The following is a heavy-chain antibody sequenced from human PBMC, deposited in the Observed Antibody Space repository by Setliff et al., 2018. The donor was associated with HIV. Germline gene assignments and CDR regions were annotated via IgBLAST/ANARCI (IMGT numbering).Heavy chain of an antibody. D-gene: IGHD6-19*01. CDR2: IRNKAFNHAT. CDR1: RFSFNSFG. J-gene: IGHJ4*02. Sequence: PGGSLRLSCGTSRFSFNSFGMHWVRQAPGKGLEWVGLIRNKAFNHATIYAASVTGRFTISRDDSKNMAYLQMNSLKTEDTAIYYCTKSSDWSITDDYWGQGTLVTVSS. CDR3: TKSSDWSITDDY. V-gene: IGHV3-73*01.